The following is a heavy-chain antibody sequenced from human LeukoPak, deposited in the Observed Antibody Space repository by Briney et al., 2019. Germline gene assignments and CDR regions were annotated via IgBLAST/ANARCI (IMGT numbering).Heavy chain of an antibody. D-gene: IGHD5-12*01. CDR1: VYTFTSYD. CDR3: ARVPSGYSGNDWTSYYYHMDV. CDR2: MNPNSGNS. Sequence: ASVKVSCKASVYTFTSYDINWVRQATGQGLEWMGWMNPNSGNSGSVPKFQGRVTMTRDVSISTTYMELSSLRPEDTAVYYCARVPSGYSGNDWTSYYYHMDVWGEGTTVTVSS. V-gene: IGHV1-8*01. J-gene: IGHJ6*03.